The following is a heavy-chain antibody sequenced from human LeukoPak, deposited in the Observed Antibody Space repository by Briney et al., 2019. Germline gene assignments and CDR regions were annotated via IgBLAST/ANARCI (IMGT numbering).Heavy chain of an antibody. J-gene: IGHJ4*02. CDR3: ARDPGYSSGWFGY. CDR1: GFTFSSYS. Sequence: PGGSLRLSCVVSGFTFSSYSMSWVRQAPGKGLEWVSSISASSNFISYADSVKGRFTISRDNAKKSLYLQMNSVRAEDTAVYYCARDPGYSSGWFGYWGQGALVTVSS. D-gene: IGHD6-19*01. V-gene: IGHV3-21*01. CDR2: ISASSNFI.